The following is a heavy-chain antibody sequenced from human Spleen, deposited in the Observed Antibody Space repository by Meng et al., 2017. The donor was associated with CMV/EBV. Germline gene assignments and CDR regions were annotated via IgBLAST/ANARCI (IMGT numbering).Heavy chain of an antibody. CDR2: IYYSGST. Sequence: VDLQVSGQGLVKPSPTLSLPCTVSGGSISRGDYYWSWIRQPPGKGLEWIGYIYYSGSTYYNPSLKSRVTISVDTSKNQFSLKLSSVTAADTAVYYCARDLWGSRYYFDYWGQGTLVTVSS. V-gene: IGHV4-30-4*08. D-gene: IGHD1-26*01. J-gene: IGHJ4*02. CDR1: GGSISRGDYY. CDR3: ARDLWGSRYYFDY.